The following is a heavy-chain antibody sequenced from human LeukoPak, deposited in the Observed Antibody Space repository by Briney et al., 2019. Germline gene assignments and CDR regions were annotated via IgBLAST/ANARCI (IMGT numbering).Heavy chain of an antibody. Sequence: GGSLRLSCAASGFTFSSYAMSWVRQAPGKGLEWVSAISGSGGSTYYADSVKGRFTISRDNSKNTLYLQMNSLRAEDTAVYYCAKDLSMVRGVPLPYYFDYWGQGTLVTVSS. D-gene: IGHD3-10*01. CDR1: GFTFSSYA. CDR3: AKDLSMVRGVPLPYYFDY. V-gene: IGHV3-23*01. J-gene: IGHJ4*02. CDR2: ISGSGGST.